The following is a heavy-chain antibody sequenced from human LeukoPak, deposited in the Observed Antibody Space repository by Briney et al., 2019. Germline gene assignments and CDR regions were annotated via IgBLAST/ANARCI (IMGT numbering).Heavy chain of an antibody. CDR2: IIPVLGIA. V-gene: IGHV1-69*04. CDR3: ARADSGGDSSGYTWFDP. D-gene: IGHD3-22*01. Sequence: SVKVSCKASGGTFSSYAISWVRKAPGQGLECMGRIIPVLGIASCAQKFQGRVTITADKSTSTAYMELSSLRSEDTAVYYCARADSGGDSSGYTWFDPWGQGTLVTVSS. J-gene: IGHJ5*02. CDR1: GGTFSSYA.